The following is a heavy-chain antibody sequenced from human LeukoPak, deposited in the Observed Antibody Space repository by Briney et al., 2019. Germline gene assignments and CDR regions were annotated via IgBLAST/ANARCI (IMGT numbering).Heavy chain of an antibody. CDR2: INSDGSST. V-gene: IGHV3-74*01. CDR1: GFTFSSYW. CDR3: ARMSSTSCYNY. Sequence: GGSLRLACAASGFTFSSYWMHWVRQAPGKGLVWVSRINSDGSSTSYADSVKGRFTISRDNAKNTLYLQMNSLRAEDTAVYYSARMSSTSCYNYWGQGTLVTVSS. J-gene: IGHJ4*02. D-gene: IGHD2-2*02.